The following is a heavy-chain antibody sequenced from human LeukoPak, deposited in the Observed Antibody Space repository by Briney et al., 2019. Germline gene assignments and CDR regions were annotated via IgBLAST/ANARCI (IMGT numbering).Heavy chain of an antibody. J-gene: IGHJ4*02. D-gene: IGHD6-13*01. V-gene: IGHV3-21*01. CDR1: GFTFSSYS. Sequence: GGSLRLSGAASGFTFSSYSMNWVRQAPGKGLEWGSSISSSSSYIYYADSVKGRFTISRDNAKNSLYLQMNSLRAEDTAVYYCARGTRPYSSSWYGFDYWGQGTLVTVSS. CDR2: ISSSSSYI. CDR3: ARGTRPYSSSWYGFDY.